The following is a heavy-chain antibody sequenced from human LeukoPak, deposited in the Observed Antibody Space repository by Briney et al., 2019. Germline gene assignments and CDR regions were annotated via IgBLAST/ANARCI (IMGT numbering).Heavy chain of an antibody. J-gene: IGHJ4*02. CDR1: GFTFSSYA. CDR2: ISYDGSNK. CDR3: ARDMSSMVSSYFDY. D-gene: IGHD5-18*01. V-gene: IGHV3-30-3*01. Sequence: PGGSLTLSCAASGFTFSSYAMHWVRQAPGKGLEWVGVISYDGSNKYYADSVKGRFTIPRDNSKNTLYLQMNSLRAEDTAVYYCARDMSSMVSSYFDYWGQGTLVTVSS.